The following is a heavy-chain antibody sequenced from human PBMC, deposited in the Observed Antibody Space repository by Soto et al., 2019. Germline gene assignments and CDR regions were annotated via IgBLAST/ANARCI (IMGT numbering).Heavy chain of an antibody. Sequence: SETLSLTCAVSGGSISSSNWWSWVRQPPGKGLEWIGEIYHSGSTNYNPSLKSRVTISVDKSKNQFSLKLSSVTAADTAVYYCARGSGSYYFGMDVWGQGTTVTVSS. V-gene: IGHV4-4*02. D-gene: IGHD1-26*01. CDR1: GGSISSSNW. CDR2: IYHSGST. CDR3: ARGSGSYYFGMDV. J-gene: IGHJ6*02.